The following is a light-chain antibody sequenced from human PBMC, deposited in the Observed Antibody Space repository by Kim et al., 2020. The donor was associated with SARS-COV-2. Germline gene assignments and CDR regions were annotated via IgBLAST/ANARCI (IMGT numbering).Light chain of an antibody. Sequence: DIVMTQSPATLSVSPGERATLSCRASQNIGSNLAWYQQKPGQAPRLLIFGASPRATGIPARFSGSGSGTEFTLTISSLQSEDFVLYYCQHYNKLPLTFGGGTKVDIK. J-gene: IGKJ4*01. V-gene: IGKV3-15*01. CDR3: QHYNKLPLT. CDR1: QNIGSN. CDR2: GAS.